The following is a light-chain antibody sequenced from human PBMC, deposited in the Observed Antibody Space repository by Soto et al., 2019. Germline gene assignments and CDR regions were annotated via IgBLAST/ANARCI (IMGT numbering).Light chain of an antibody. V-gene: IGKV3-11*01. J-gene: IGKJ1*01. CDR1: QSVSSY. CDR2: DAS. CDR3: QQRSNWPVT. Sequence: EIVLTQSPGTLSLSQGERATLSCRASQSVSSYLAWYQQKPGQAPRLLIYDASTRATGISARFSGSGSGTDFTLTISSLEPEDFAVYYCQQRSNWPVTFGQGTKVDIK.